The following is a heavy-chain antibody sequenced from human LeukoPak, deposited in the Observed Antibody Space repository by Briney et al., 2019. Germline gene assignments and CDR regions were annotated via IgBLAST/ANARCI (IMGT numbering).Heavy chain of an antibody. Sequence: GGSLRLSCAASGFTFSNYWMSWVRQAPGKGPEWVANIKQEGSEKYYVDSVKGRFTISRDNAKNSLYLQMNSLRAEDTAVYYCAFGSYYDSSGSLFDYWGQGTLVTVSS. D-gene: IGHD3-22*01. CDR2: IKQEGSEK. CDR3: AFGSYYDSSGSLFDY. V-gene: IGHV3-7*01. CDR1: GFTFSNYW. J-gene: IGHJ4*02.